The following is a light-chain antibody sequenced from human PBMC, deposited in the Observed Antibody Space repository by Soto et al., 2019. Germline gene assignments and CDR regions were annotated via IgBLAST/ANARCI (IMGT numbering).Light chain of an antibody. J-gene: IGKJ1*01. CDR3: QHYNSYSEA. V-gene: IGKV1-9*01. CDR2: ATS. CDR1: QAISSY. Sequence: DIQLTQSPSFLSASVGDTVTITCRASQAISSYFAWYQQKPGRAPQLLIYATSTLKSGVPSRFSGSGSGTEFTLTISSLQPDDFETYYCQHYNSYSEAFGQGTKVDIK.